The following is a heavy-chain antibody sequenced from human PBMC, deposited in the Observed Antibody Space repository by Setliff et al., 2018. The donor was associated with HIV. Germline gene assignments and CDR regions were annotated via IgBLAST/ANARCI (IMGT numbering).Heavy chain of an antibody. CDR3: TRDYAYDWNSVMDV. CDR1: GFTFSSYG. J-gene: IGHJ6*03. V-gene: IGHV3-21*01. D-gene: IGHD1-7*01. Sequence: PGGSLRLSCAASGFTFSSYGMNWVRQAPGKGLEWVSSISSSSTYIYYADSMKGRFTISRDNAKNSLYLQMNSLRAEDTAVYYCTRDYAYDWNSVMDVWGKGTTVTVSS. CDR2: ISSSSTYI.